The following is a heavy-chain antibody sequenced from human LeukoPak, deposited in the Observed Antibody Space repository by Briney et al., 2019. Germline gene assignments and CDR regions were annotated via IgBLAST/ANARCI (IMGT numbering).Heavy chain of an antibody. Sequence: PGGSLSLSCAASGFTFSSYSMNWVRQAPGKGLEWVSYISSSSSYIYYADSVKGRFTISRDNAKNSLYLQMNSLRDEDTAVYYCARDWAHGSGSYWFDPWGQGTLVTVSS. V-gene: IGHV3-21*06. CDR3: ARDWAHGSGSYWFDP. CDR1: GFTFSSYS. CDR2: ISSSSSYI. D-gene: IGHD3-10*01. J-gene: IGHJ5*02.